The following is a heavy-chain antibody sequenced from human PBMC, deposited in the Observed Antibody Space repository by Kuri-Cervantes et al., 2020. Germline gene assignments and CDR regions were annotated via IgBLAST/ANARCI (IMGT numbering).Heavy chain of an antibody. J-gene: IGHJ4*02. CDR3: ARDKPDDDYGTTFDY. Sequence: LSLTCAASGFTFSSYAMHWVRQAPGKGLEWVAVISYDGSNKYYADSVKGRFTISRDNAKNTLYLQMNSLRAEDTAVYYCARDKPDDDYGTTFDYWGQGTLVTVSS. CDR2: ISYDGSNK. CDR1: GFTFSSYA. D-gene: IGHD4/OR15-4a*01. V-gene: IGHV3-30-3*01.